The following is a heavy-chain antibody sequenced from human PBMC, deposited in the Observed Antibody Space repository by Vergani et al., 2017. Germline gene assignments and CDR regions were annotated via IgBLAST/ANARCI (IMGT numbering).Heavy chain of an antibody. V-gene: IGHV4-4*07. CDR1: GGSISSYY. CDR2: IYTSGST. CDR3: ARDRLDGSFCYYYYMDV. Sequence: QVQLQESGPGLVKPSETLSLTCTVSGGSISSYYWSWIRQPAGKGLEWIGRIYTSGSTNYNPSLKSRVTMSVDTSKNQFSLKLSSVTAADTAVYYCARDRLDGSFCYYYYMDVWGKGTTVTVSS. D-gene: IGHD1-26*01. J-gene: IGHJ6*03.